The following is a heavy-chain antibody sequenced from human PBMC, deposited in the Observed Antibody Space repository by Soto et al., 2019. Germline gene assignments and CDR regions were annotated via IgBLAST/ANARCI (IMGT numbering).Heavy chain of an antibody. V-gene: IGHV3-30*18. D-gene: IGHD3-3*01. CDR1: GFTFSSYG. Sequence: QVQLVESGGGVVQPGRSLRLSCAASGFTFSSYGMHWVRQAPGKGLEWVAVISYDGSNKYYADSVKGRFTISRDNSKNTLYLQMNSLRAEDTAVYYCAKEGPVITIFGVAEPVDYWGQGTLVTVSS. J-gene: IGHJ4*02. CDR3: AKEGPVITIFGVAEPVDY. CDR2: ISYDGSNK.